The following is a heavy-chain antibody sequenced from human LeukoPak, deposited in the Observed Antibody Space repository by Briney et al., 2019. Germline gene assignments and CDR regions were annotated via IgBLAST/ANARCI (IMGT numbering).Heavy chain of an antibody. CDR1: GFIFSSYA. Sequence: GGSLRLSCAASGFIFSSYAMHWVRQAPGKGLEWVAVISYDGSNKYYADSVKGRFTISRDNSKNTLYLQMNSLRAEDTAVYYCARENGKELLGGIEYYFDYWGQGTLVTVSS. CDR3: ARENGKELLGGIEYYFDY. V-gene: IGHV3-30-3*01. CDR2: ISYDGSNK. J-gene: IGHJ4*02. D-gene: IGHD1-26*01.